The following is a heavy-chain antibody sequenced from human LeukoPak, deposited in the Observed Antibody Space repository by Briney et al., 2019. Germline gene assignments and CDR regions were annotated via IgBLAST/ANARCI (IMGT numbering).Heavy chain of an antibody. CDR1: GYTFTGYY. CDR2: INPNSGGT. V-gene: IGHV1-2*02. D-gene: IGHD2-2*01. Sequence: ASVKVSCKASGYTFTGYYMHWVRQAPGQGLEWMGWINPNSGGTNYAQKLQGRVTMTTDTSTSTAYMELRSLRSDDTAVYYCARDLHDCSSTSCYRWFDPWGQGTLVTVSS. J-gene: IGHJ5*02. CDR3: ARDLHDCSSTSCYRWFDP.